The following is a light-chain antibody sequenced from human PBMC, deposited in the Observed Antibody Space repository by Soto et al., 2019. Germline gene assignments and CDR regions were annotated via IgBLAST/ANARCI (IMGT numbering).Light chain of an antibody. CDR3: QQSYSAPIT. J-gene: IGKJ5*01. V-gene: IGKV1-39*01. CDR1: QGISSY. Sequence: DIQMTQSPSSLSASVGDTVTITCRASQGISSYLNWYQQKPGKAPKLLIYTASSLQSGVPSRFSGSGSGTDFTLSISNLQPEDFATYFCQQSYSAPITFGQGTRLEI. CDR2: TAS.